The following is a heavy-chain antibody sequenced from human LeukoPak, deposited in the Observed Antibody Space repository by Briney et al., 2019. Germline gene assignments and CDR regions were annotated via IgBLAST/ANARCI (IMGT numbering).Heavy chain of an antibody. V-gene: IGHV3-21*01. CDR1: GFTFSSYS. CDR3: ARQENSYGLTFDY. CDR2: ISSSSSYI. Sequence: PGGSLRLSCAASGFTFSSYSMNWVRQAPGKGLEWVSSISSSSSYIYYADSVKGRFTISRDNAKNSLYLQMNSLRAEDTAVYYCARQENSYGLTFDYWGQGTLVTVSS. D-gene: IGHD5-18*01. J-gene: IGHJ4*02.